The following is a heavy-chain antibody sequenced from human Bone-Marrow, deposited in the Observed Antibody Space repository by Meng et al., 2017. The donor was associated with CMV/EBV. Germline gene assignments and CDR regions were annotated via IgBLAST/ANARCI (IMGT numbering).Heavy chain of an antibody. CDR2: ISSSGSTI. J-gene: IGHJ6*02. CDR1: GFTFSSYE. Sequence: GESLKISCAASGFTFSSYEMNWVRQAPGKGLEWVSYISSSGSTIYYADSVKGRFTISRDNAKNSLYLQMNSLRAEDTAVYYCARGHCSSTSCYRYYYGMDVWGPGNTVNVSS. CDR3: ARGHCSSTSCYRYYYGMDV. V-gene: IGHV3-48*03. D-gene: IGHD2-2*01.